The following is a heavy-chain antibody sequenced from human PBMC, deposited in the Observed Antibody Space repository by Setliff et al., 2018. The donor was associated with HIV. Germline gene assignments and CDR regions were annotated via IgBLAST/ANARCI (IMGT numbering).Heavy chain of an antibody. CDR1: GGSISSSNW. J-gene: IGHJ3*02. Sequence: PSETLSLTCAVSGGSISSSNWWSWVRQPPGKGLGWIGEIYHGGSTNYNPSLKSRVTISVDKSKNQFSLKLSSVTAADTAVYYCARATPGYNYGSRHAFDIWGQGTKVTVS. CDR2: IYHGGST. V-gene: IGHV4-4*02. CDR3: ARATPGYNYGSRHAFDI. D-gene: IGHD5-18*01.